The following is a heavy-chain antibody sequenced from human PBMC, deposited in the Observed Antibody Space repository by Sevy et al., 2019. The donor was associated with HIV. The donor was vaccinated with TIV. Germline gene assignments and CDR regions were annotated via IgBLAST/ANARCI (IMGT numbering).Heavy chain of an antibody. V-gene: IGHV3-30-3*01. CDR1: GFSLSNYYA. J-gene: IGHJ6*02. D-gene: IGHD4-17*01. CDR2: ISYEGSNK. CDR3: ARPRANYVDHYFFYAMDV. Sequence: GGSLRLSCAASGFSLSNYYAMHWVRQAPGKGLEWVALISYEGSNKNYADSVKGRFTISRDKIKNTLYLQMNSLTTADTAVYYCARPRANYVDHYFFYAMDVWGQGTTVTVSS.